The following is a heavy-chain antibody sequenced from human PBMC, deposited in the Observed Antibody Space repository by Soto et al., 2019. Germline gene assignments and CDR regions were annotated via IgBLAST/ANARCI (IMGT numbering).Heavy chain of an antibody. V-gene: IGHV1-18*01. CDR1: GYTFASYA. CDR3: ARDPAPPDY. CDR2: ISAYNGNT. J-gene: IGHJ4*02. Sequence: QVQLVQSGAEVKKPGASVKVSCKASGYTFASYAISWMRQAPGQGLEWMGWISAYNGNTNYAQKLQGRVTMTTDTSTTTVYMGLRSLRSDDTAVYYCARDPAPPDYWGQGTLVTVSS.